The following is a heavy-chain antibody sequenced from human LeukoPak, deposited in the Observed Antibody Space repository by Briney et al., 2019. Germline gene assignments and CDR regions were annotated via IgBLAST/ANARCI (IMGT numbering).Heavy chain of an antibody. CDR1: GFTFSNYW. V-gene: IGHV3-7*03. J-gene: IGHJ4*02. CDR2: IKQDGSEK. Sequence: GGSLRLSCAASGFTFSNYWMSWVRQAPGKGLEWVANIKQDGSEKYYVDSVKGRFTISRDNAKNSLYLQMNSLRAEDTAVYYCARGGNASWDYWGQGALVTVSS. CDR3: ARGGNASWDY.